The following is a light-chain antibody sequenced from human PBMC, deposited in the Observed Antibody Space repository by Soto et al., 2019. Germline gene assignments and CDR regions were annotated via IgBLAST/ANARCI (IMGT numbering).Light chain of an antibody. CDR1: QSISSY. Sequence: DIQMTQSPSSLSASVGDRVTITCLASQSISSYLNWYQQKPGKAPKLLIYAASSFQSGVPPRFSGSGSGTDFRLTISRLQPQDFAPYYCQQRYSNPQLTFGGGTPGQSK. J-gene: IGKJ4*01. CDR2: AAS. V-gene: IGKV1-39*01. CDR3: QQRYSNPQLT.